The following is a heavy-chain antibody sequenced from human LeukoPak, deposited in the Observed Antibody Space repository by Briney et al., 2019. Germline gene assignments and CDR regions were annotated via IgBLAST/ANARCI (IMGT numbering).Heavy chain of an antibody. V-gene: IGHV3-23*01. D-gene: IGHD3-9*01. J-gene: IGHJ4*02. CDR3: AKQGSYDILTGYQYYFDY. CDR2: ISGSGGST. CDR1: GFTLSSYA. Sequence: PGGSLRLSCAASGFTLSSYAMSWVRQAPGKGLEWVSAISGSGGSTYYADSVKGRFTISRDNSKNTLYLQMNSLRAEDTAVYYCAKQGSYDILTGYQYYFDYWGQGTLVTVSS.